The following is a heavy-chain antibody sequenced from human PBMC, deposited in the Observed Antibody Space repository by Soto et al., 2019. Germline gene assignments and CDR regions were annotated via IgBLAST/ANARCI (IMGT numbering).Heavy chain of an antibody. CDR1: GFTFSSYG. Sequence: QVQRVESGGGVVQPGRSLRLSCAASGFTFSSYGMHWVRQAPGKGLEWVAVISYDGSNKYYADSVKGRFTISRDNSKNTLYLQMNSLRAEDTAVYYCAKGFVGFGESTLDWGQGTLVTVSS. CDR3: AKGFVGFGESTLD. J-gene: IGHJ4*02. CDR2: ISYDGSNK. D-gene: IGHD3-10*01. V-gene: IGHV3-30*18.